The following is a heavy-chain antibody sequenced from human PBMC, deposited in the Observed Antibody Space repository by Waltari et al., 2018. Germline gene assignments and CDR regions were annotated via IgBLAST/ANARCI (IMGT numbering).Heavy chain of an antibody. CDR1: GFTFSSYA. V-gene: IGHV3-30-3*01. J-gene: IGHJ4*02. CDR3: ARSPSGGVPDY. D-gene: IGHD2-8*01. Sequence: QVQLVESGGGVVQPGRSLRLSCAASGFTFSSYAMHWVRQAPGKGLEWVAVISYDGSNKSHADSVKGRFTISRDNSKNTLYLQMNSLRAEDTAVYYCARSPSGGVPDYWGQGTLVTVSS. CDR2: ISYDGSNK.